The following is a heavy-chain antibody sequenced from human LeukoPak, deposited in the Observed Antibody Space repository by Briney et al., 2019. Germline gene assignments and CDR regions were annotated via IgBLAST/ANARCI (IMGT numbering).Heavy chain of an antibody. J-gene: IGHJ4*02. D-gene: IGHD3-3*01. CDR2: ISGSGGST. CDR1: GFTFSSYA. V-gene: IGHV3-23*01. Sequence: PGASLRLSCAASGFTFSSYALTWVRQAPGKGLEWVSGISGSGGSTYYADSAKGRFTISRDNSKNTLYLQMNSLRAEDTAVYYCAKGLTIFGWGQGTLVTVSS. CDR3: AKGLTIFG.